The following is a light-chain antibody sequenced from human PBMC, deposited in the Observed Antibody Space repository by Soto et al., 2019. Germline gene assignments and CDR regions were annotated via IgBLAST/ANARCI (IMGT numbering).Light chain of an antibody. V-gene: IGKV3-11*01. CDR2: DAS. J-gene: IGKJ5*01. CDR1: QSVSSY. CDR3: QQRSNWQIT. Sequence: EVVLTKYKATLSLSPGERSTLSCRASQSVSSYLAWYQQKPGQAPRLLIYDASNRATGIPARFSGSGSGTDFTLTISSLEPEDFAVYYCQQRSNWQITFGQRTRLEI.